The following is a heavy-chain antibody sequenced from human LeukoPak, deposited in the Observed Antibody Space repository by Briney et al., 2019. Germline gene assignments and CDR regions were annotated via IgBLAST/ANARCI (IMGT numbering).Heavy chain of an antibody. J-gene: IGHJ1*01. V-gene: IGHV3-21*01. CDR1: GFSFSSYA. CDR2: IDSSSSHI. D-gene: IGHD2-21*02. Sequence: GGSLRLSCAASGFSFSSYAMNWVRQAPGRGLEWVSSIDSSSSHIYYADSVKGRFTISRDNTKSSLYLQMNSLRAEDMAVYYCARGYCGGDCYGDWGQGTLVTVSS. CDR3: ARGYCGGDCYGD.